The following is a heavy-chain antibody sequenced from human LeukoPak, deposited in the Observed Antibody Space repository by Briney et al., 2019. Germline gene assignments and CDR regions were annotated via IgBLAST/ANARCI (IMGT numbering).Heavy chain of an antibody. CDR3: ARYGSGYDFDY. CDR2: ISSSGSTI. Sequence: PGGSLRLCCAASGFTFSSYEMNWVRQAPGKGLEWVSYISSSGSTIYYADSVKGRFTISRDNAKNSLYLQMNSLRAEDTAVYYCARYGSGYDFDYWGQGTLVTVSS. V-gene: IGHV3-48*03. J-gene: IGHJ4*02. CDR1: GFTFSSYE. D-gene: IGHD5-12*01.